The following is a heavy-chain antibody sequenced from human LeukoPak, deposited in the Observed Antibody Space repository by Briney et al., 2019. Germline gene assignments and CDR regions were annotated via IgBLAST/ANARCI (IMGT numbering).Heavy chain of an antibody. CDR1: GLTFSSYG. J-gene: IGHJ4*02. D-gene: IGHD3-10*01. Sequence: QAGGSLRLSCVASGLTFSSYGMHWVRQAPGKGLDWVAFIRYDGSNKYYADSVKGRFTISRDNSKSTLYIQMNSLRAEDTAVYYCARAKPKNMVRGLIMRRESRYYFDYWGQGTLVTVSS. V-gene: IGHV3-30*02. CDR2: IRYDGSNK. CDR3: ARAKPKNMVRGLIMRRESRYYFDY.